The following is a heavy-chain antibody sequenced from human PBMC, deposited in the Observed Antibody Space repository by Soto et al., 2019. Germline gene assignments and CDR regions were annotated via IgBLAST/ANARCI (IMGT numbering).Heavy chain of an antibody. D-gene: IGHD1-1*01. CDR2: ISDDGSTA. V-gene: IGHV3-74*01. CDR3: ARGPRVSSTGTGAH. CDR1: GFTFSAYW. J-gene: IGHJ4*02. Sequence: VGSLRLSYAVSGFTFSAYWMHWVRQVPGKGLTWVSRISDDGSTATYADSVKGRFVISRDNAKNSLYLEMNTLRADDSGLYYCARGPRVSSTGTGAHWGRGTLVTVSS.